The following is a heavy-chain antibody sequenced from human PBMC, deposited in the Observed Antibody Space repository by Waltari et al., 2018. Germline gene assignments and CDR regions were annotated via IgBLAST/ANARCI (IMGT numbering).Heavy chain of an antibody. D-gene: IGHD2-15*01. CDR1: GFTFSSYA. Sequence: EVQLLESGGGLVQPGGSLRLSCAASGFTFSSYAMSWVRQAPGKGLEWVSTGTGSGDSTYYADSVKGRFTISRDNSKNTLYLQMNNLRVEDTAVYYCAKGRGYCTGGSCYSDYWGQGTLATVSS. CDR2: GTGSGDST. V-gene: IGHV3-23*01. J-gene: IGHJ4*02. CDR3: AKGRGYCTGGSCYSDY.